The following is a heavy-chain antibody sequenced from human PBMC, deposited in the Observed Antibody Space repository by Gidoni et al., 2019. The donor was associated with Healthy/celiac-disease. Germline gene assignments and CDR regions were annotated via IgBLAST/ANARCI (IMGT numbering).Heavy chain of an antibody. D-gene: IGHD6-13*01. CDR3: AKREGYSSSWLDY. CDR2: IRYDGSNK. CDR1: GLTFSSYG. Sequence: QVQLVESGGGVVQPGGSLRLSCAASGLTFSSYGMHWVRQAPGKGLEWVAFIRYDGSNKYYADSVKGRFTISRDNSKNTLYLQMNSLRAEDTAVYYCAKREGYSSSWLDYWGQGTLVTVSS. V-gene: IGHV3-30*02. J-gene: IGHJ4*02.